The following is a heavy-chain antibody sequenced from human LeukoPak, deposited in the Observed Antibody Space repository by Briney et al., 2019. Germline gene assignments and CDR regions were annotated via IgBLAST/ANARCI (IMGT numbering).Heavy chain of an antibody. CDR3: ARFSYSTSRALDY. V-gene: IGHV4-59*08. D-gene: IGHD2-2*01. CDR2: IYYSGST. J-gene: IGHJ4*02. CDR1: GGSFSGYY. Sequence: SETLSLTCAVYGGSFSGYYWSWIRQPPGKGLEWIGYIYYSGSTNYNPSLKTRVTISVDTSKNQFSLKLSSVTAADTAIYYCARFSYSTSRALDYWGQGTLVTVSS.